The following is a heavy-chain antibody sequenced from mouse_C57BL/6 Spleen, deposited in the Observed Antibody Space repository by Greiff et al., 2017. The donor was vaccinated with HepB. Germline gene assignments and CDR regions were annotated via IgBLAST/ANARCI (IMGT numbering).Heavy chain of an antibody. CDR1: GYTFTSYW. CDR2: IYPSDSET. CDR3: ARGGGSSSYAMDY. J-gene: IGHJ4*01. D-gene: IGHD1-1*01. V-gene: IGHV1-61*01. Sequence: QVQLQQPGAELVRPGSSVKLSCKASGYTFTSYWMDWVKQRPGQGLEWIGNIYPSDSETHYNQKFKDKATLTVDKSSSTAYMQLSSLTSEDSAVYYCARGGGSSSYAMDYWGQGTSVTVSS.